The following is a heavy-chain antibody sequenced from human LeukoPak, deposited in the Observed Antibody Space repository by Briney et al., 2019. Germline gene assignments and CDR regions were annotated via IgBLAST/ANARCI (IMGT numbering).Heavy chain of an antibody. V-gene: IGHV4-59*01. Sequence: SETLSPTCTVSGGSISSYYWSWIRQPPGKGLEWIGYIYYSGSTNYNPSLKSRVTISVDTSKNQFSLKLSSVTAADTAVYYCARYSDGYLYYFDYWGQGTLVTVSS. D-gene: IGHD5-24*01. CDR1: GGSISSYY. J-gene: IGHJ4*02. CDR2: IYYSGST. CDR3: ARYSDGYLYYFDY.